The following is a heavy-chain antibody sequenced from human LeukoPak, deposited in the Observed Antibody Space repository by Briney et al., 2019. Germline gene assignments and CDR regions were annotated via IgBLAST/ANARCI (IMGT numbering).Heavy chain of an antibody. J-gene: IGHJ5*02. CDR2: IYYSGST. CDR3: ASRITIFGGSWFDP. CDR1: GGSISSSSYY. V-gene: IGHV4-39*01. Sequence: SETLSLTCTVSGGSISSSSYYWGWIRQPPGKGLEWIGSIYYSGSTYYNPSLKSRVTISVDTSKNQFSLKLSSVTAADTAVYYCASRITIFGGSWFDPWGQGTLVTVSS. D-gene: IGHD3-3*01.